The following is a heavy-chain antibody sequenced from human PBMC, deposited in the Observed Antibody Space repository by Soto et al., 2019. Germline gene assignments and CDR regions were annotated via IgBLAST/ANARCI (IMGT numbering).Heavy chain of an antibody. CDR3: ARWAEGVTTPHFDY. Sequence: GESLKISCKGSRYTFSNYWIGWVRQMPGKGLEWMGIIYPDDSDIRYSLSFKGQVTISADKSISTAYLQWSSLKASDTAMYYCARWAEGVTTPHFDYWGQGTLVTVSS. CDR1: RYTFSNYW. D-gene: IGHD4-17*01. CDR2: IYPDDSDI. J-gene: IGHJ4*01. V-gene: IGHV5-51*01.